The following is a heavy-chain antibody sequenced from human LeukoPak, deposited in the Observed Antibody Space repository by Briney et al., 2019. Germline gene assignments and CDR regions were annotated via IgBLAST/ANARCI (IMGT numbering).Heavy chain of an antibody. CDR2: IYSGGST. CDR3: ATHGDYGECDY. D-gene: IGHD4-17*01. J-gene: IGHJ4*02. V-gene: IGHV3-53*01. Sequence: GGSLRLSCAASGFTVSSNYMSWVRQAPGKGLEWVSVIYSGGSTYYADSVKGRFTTSRDNSKNTLYLQMNSLRAEDTAVYYCATHGDYGECDYWGQGTLVTVSS. CDR1: GFTVSSNY.